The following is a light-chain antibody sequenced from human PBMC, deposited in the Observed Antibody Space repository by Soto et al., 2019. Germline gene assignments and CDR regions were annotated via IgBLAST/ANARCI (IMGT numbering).Light chain of an antibody. CDR3: SSYTTSDTYV. V-gene: IGLV2-18*02. Sequence: QSVLTQPPSVSGSPGQSVAISCTGTSSDVGSNNRVSWYQQPPGTAPKLMIYDVSNRPSGIPDLFSGSKSANTASLTISGFQAEDEADYYCSSYTTSDTYVFGTGTKLTVL. CDR2: DVS. CDR1: SSDVGSNNR. J-gene: IGLJ1*01.